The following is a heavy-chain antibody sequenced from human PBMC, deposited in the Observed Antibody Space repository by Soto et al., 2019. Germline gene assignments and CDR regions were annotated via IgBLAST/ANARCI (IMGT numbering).Heavy chain of an antibody. J-gene: IGHJ6*02. Sequence: QVQLVQSGAEVKKPGASVKVSCKASGYTFTSYDINWVRQATGQGLEWMGWMNPNSGNTGYAQKCQGRVTSTRNSSISTADMELSSVRSEDTAVNFCARGMGGVAATLSYYYYGMDVWGQGTTVTVSS. CDR1: GYTFTSYD. D-gene: IGHD2-15*01. CDR2: MNPNSGNT. CDR3: ARGMGGVAATLSYYYYGMDV. V-gene: IGHV1-8*01.